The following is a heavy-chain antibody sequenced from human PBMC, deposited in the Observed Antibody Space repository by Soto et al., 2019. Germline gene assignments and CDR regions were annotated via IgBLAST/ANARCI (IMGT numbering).Heavy chain of an antibody. CDR1: GGTFSSYA. D-gene: IGHD6-13*01. CDR2: IIPIFGTA. Sequence: QVQLVQSGAEVKKPGSSVKVSGKASGGTFSSYAISWVRQAPGQGLEWMGGIIPIFGTANYAQKFQGRVTITADESTSTAYMELSSLRSEDTAVYYCARDGRIAAAGTSWFDPWGQGTLVTVSS. CDR3: ARDGRIAAAGTSWFDP. J-gene: IGHJ5*02. V-gene: IGHV1-69*12.